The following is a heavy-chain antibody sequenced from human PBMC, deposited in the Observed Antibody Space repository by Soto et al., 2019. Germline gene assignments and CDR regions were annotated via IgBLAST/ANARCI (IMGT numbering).Heavy chain of an antibody. J-gene: IGHJ6*02. Sequence: EVQLVESGGGLVQPGGSLRLSCVASGFTFNDYWMHWVRQAPGKGLVWVSRLNSDGSSGYYGDSMKGRVTISRDNAKNTLYPQINSLRDEDTAVYYCARGLKYKYGMDVWGQGTTVTVSS. CDR1: GFTFNDYW. CDR3: ARGLKYKYGMDV. D-gene: IGHD1-20*01. CDR2: LNSDGSSG. V-gene: IGHV3-74*01.